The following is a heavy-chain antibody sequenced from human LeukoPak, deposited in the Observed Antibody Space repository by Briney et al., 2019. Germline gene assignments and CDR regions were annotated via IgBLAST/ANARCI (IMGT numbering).Heavy chain of an antibody. CDR2: INPSGGST. J-gene: IGHJ5*02. V-gene: IGHV1-46*01. Sequence: ASVKVSCKASGYAFTSYHMHWVRQAPGQGLEWMGIINPSGGSTSYAQKFQGRVTMTRDTSTSTVYMELRSLRSEDTAVYYCARRAIRRWWFDPWGQGTLVTVSS. D-gene: IGHD4-23*01. CDR3: ARRAIRRWWFDP. CDR1: GYAFTSYH.